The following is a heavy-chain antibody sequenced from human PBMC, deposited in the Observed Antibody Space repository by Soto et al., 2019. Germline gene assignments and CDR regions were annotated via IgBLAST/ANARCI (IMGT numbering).Heavy chain of an antibody. J-gene: IGHJ5*01. V-gene: IGHV4-4*02. CDR3: AKVGASPVTSTPRFDS. Sequence: SETLSLTCTVSGGSISSSNWWSWVRQPPGKGLEWIGEIYPSGNTNYSPSLKSRVTISIDKSKNQFSLKLNSVTAADTAVYYCAKVGASPVTSTPRFDSWGQGTLVTVYS. CDR1: GGSISSSNW. CDR2: IYPSGNT. D-gene: IGHD4-4*01.